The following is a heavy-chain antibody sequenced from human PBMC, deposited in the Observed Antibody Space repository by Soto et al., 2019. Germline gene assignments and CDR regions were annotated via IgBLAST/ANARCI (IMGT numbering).Heavy chain of an antibody. CDR1: GYSFGSNT. Sequence: QVQLVQSGAEEKKPGASVKISWKASGYSFGSNTIHWVRQAPGEGLECMGWINPGNGDTRYSQRFQGRVSFTSDISARTAHLALTDLRPDDTAVYYCAREEVGSSFDYWGQGSLVTVSS. D-gene: IGHD1-26*01. J-gene: IGHJ4*02. V-gene: IGHV1-3*05. CDR3: AREEVGSSFDY. CDR2: INPGNGDT.